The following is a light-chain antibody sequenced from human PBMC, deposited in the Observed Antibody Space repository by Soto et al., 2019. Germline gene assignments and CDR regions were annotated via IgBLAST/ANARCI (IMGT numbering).Light chain of an antibody. Sequence: DVVMTQSPLSLAVTIWQPAAISFRSNQSLVHSDGIAYFSWFQQRPGRSPRRLIYKVSNRDSGVPARFSGSGSGTDFALKISRVEAEDVGVYYCMQGTHWPITFGQGTRLEIK. CDR1: QSLVHSDGIAY. CDR2: KVS. J-gene: IGKJ5*01. V-gene: IGKV2-30*02. CDR3: MQGTHWPIT.